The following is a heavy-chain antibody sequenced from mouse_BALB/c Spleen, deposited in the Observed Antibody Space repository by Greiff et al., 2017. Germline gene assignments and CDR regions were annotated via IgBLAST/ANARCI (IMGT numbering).Heavy chain of an antibody. V-gene: IGHV7-3*02. CDR1: GFTFTDYY. Sequence: EVKLMESGGGLVQPGGSLRLSCATSGFTFTDYYMSWVRQPPGKALEWLGFIRNKANGYTTEYSASVKGRFTISRDNSQSILYLQMNTLRAEDSATYYCARDSNYGSLDYWGQGTTLTVSS. J-gene: IGHJ2*01. CDR3: ARDSNYGSLDY. D-gene: IGHD1-1*01. CDR2: IRNKANGYTT.